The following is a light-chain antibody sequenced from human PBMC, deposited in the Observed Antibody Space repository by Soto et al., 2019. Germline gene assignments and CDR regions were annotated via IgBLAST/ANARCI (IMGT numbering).Light chain of an antibody. V-gene: IGKV3-20*01. J-gene: IGKJ1*01. Sequence: EIGLTQSPGTLSLSPGERATLSCRASQSVSSNYLAWYQQKPGQAPRLLIYGASNRATGIPDRFSGSVSGTDFTLTISRLEPEDFVVYYCHQYASSLRTFGQGTKVDIK. CDR1: QSVSSNY. CDR2: GAS. CDR3: HQYASSLRT.